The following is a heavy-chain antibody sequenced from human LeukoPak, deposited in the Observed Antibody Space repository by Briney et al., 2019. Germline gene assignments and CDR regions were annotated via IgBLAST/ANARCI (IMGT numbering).Heavy chain of an antibody. CDR3: AKMTTLMGGWFDP. D-gene: IGHD4-17*01. CDR1: GGSISSSSYY. V-gene: IGHV4-39*07. Sequence: SETLSLTCTVSGGSISSSSYYWSWIRQPPGKGPEWIGEINHSGNTSYNPSLKSRVTISLDTSKNQFSLRLSSVTAADTAVYFCAKMTTLMGGWFDPWGQGTLVTVSS. CDR2: INHSGNT. J-gene: IGHJ5*02.